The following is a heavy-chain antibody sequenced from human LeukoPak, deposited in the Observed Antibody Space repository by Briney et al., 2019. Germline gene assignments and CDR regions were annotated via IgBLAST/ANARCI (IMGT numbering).Heavy chain of an antibody. CDR2: ISAYNGNT. D-gene: IGHD4-17*01. CDR1: GYTFTSYG. Sequence: GASVKVSCKASGYTFTSYGISWVRQALGQGLEWMGWISAYNGNTNYAQKLQGRVTMTTDTSTSTAYMELRSLRSDDTAVYYCARVLGAHDYGVFDYWGQGTLVTVSS. CDR3: ARVLGAHDYGVFDY. V-gene: IGHV1-18*01. J-gene: IGHJ4*02.